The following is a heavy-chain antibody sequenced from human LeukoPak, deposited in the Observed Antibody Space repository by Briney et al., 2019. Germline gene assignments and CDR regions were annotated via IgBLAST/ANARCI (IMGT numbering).Heavy chain of an antibody. CDR3: ARDAGSSGWRQGDS. J-gene: IGHJ4*02. D-gene: IGHD6-19*01. V-gene: IGHV1-18*01. Sequence: ASVKVSCKASGYTFSSYGISWVRQAPGQGLECMGWISAYNGNTIYAQKFQGRVTMTTDTSTSTAYMEIRSLTSDDTAIYYCARDAGSSGWRQGDSWGQGTLVTVSS. CDR2: ISAYNGNT. CDR1: GYTFSSYG.